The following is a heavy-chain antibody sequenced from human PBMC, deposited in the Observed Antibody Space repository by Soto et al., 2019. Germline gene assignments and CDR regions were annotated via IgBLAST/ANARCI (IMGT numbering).Heavy chain of an antibody. CDR1: CGSFSGYY. V-gene: IGHV4-34*01. J-gene: IGHJ4*02. Sequence: SETLSLTCAVYCGSFSGYYWSWIRQPPGKGLEWIGEINHSGSTNYNPSLKSRVTISVDTSKNQFSLKLSSVTAADTAVYYCARAHKYSYGATDFDYWGQGTLVTVSS. D-gene: IGHD5-18*01. CDR2: INHSGST. CDR3: ARAHKYSYGATDFDY.